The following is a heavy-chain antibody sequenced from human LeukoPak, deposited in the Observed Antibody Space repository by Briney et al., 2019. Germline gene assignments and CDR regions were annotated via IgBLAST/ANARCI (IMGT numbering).Heavy chain of an antibody. D-gene: IGHD2-2*01. J-gene: IGHJ4*02. Sequence: ASVKVSCKASGYTFSSYDVNWVRQATGQGLEWMGWMNPNSGNTGYAQKFQGRVTIIRNTSISTAYMELSSLRSEDTAVYYCARQKVVVVVPAAMSRPEYYFDYWGQGTLVTVSS. V-gene: IGHV1-8*01. CDR1: GYTFSSYD. CDR2: MNPNSGNT. CDR3: ARQKVVVVVPAAMSRPEYYFDY.